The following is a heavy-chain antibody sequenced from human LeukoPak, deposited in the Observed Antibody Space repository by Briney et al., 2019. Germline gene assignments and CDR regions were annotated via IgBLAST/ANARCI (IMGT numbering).Heavy chain of an antibody. J-gene: IGHJ4*02. CDR1: GFTFSSYC. D-gene: IGHD3-10*01. CDR2: IRYDGSNK. Sequence: GGSLRLSCAASGFTFSSYCMHWVRQAPGKGLEWVAFIRYDGSNKYYADSVKGRVTISRDNSKNTLYLQMNSLRAEDTAVYYCAKDENGFGELLLYYFDYWGQGTLVTVSS. CDR3: AKDENGFGELLLYYFDY. V-gene: IGHV3-30*02.